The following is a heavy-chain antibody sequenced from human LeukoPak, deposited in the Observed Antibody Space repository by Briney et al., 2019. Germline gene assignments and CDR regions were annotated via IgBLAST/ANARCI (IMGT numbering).Heavy chain of an antibody. D-gene: IGHD3-10*01. CDR1: GGSISSYY. CDR3: ARVMVRGVLRLPSAFDI. J-gene: IGHJ3*02. CDR2: IYYSGST. Sequence: SETLSLTCTVSGGSISSYYWSWIRQPPGKGLEGIGYIYYSGSTNYNPSLKSRVTISVDTSKNQFSLKLSSVTAADTAVYYCARVMVRGVLRLPSAFDIWGQGTMVTVSS. V-gene: IGHV4-59*12.